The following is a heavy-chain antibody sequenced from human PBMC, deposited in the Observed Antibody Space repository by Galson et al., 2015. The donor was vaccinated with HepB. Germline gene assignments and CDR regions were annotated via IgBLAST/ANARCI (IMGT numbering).Heavy chain of an antibody. V-gene: IGHV1-3*01. J-gene: IGHJ4*02. Sequence: SGYTFTTYAIHWVRQAPGQRLEWVGWINPGNGDTKYSRKFQGRVTIITDTSATTGYMELTSLTSEDSAVYYCTRDYHFWSGFDYWGQGTLVTVSS. D-gene: IGHD3-3*01. CDR3: TRDYHFWSGFDY. CDR2: INPGNGDT. CDR1: GYTFTTYA.